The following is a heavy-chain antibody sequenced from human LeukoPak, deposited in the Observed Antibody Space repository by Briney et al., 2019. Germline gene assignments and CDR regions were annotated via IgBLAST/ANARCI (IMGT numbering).Heavy chain of an antibody. V-gene: IGHV4-59*12. CDR1: GGSISSYY. J-gene: IGHJ6*02. CDR3: ARDRIIVVVSGYYYYGMDV. CDR2: IYYSGST. Sequence: KPSETLSLTCTVSGGSISSYYWSWIRQPPGKGLEWIGYIYYSGSTNYNPSLKSRVTISVDTSKNQFSLKLSSVTAADTAVYYCARDRIIVVVSGYYYYGMDVWGQGTTVTVSS. D-gene: IGHD2-21*01.